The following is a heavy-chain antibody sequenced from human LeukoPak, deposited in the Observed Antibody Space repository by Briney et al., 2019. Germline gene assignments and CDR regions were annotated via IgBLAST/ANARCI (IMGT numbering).Heavy chain of an antibody. CDR1: RGTFSSYA. Sequence: GASVKVSCKASRGTFSSYAISWVRQAPGQGLEWMGWISAYNGNTDYAQKFQGRVTMTTDTSTSTAYMELRSLRSDDTAMYYCARVIGDGSLGAFDIWGQGTMVTVSS. CDR3: ARVIGDGSLGAFDI. V-gene: IGHV1-18*01. CDR2: ISAYNGNT. D-gene: IGHD5-24*01. J-gene: IGHJ3*02.